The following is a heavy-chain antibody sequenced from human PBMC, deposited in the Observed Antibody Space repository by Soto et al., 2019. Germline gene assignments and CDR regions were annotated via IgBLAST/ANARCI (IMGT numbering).Heavy chain of an antibody. CDR1: GFTFSSYA. CDR2: ISGSGGST. V-gene: IGHV3-23*01. CDR3: AKDRGVVVPAAPYGMDV. J-gene: IGHJ6*02. D-gene: IGHD2-2*01. Sequence: GGSLRLSCAASGFTFSSYAMSWVRQAPGKGLEWVSAISGSGGSTYYADSVKGRFTISRDNSKNTLYLQMNSLRAEDTAVYYCAKDRGVVVPAAPYGMDVWGQGTTVTVSS.